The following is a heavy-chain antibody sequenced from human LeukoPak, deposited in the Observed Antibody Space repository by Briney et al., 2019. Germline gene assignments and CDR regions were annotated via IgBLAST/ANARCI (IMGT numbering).Heavy chain of an antibody. CDR2: IYYSGST. CDR3: ASRTWIQMN. V-gene: IGHV4-39*01. CDR1: GGSISSSSHY. D-gene: IGHD5-18*01. J-gene: IGHJ4*02. Sequence: SETLSLTCTVSGGSISSSSHYWGWIRQPPGKGLEWIGSIYYSGSTYYNASLKSRVTISVDTSKNQFSLKLSSVTAADTAVYYCASRTWIQMNWGQGTLVTVSS.